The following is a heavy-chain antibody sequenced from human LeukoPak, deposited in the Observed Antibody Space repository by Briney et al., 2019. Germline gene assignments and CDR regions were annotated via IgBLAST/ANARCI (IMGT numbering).Heavy chain of an antibody. J-gene: IGHJ6*03. Sequence: PGGSLRLSCAASGFTFSSFEMNWVRQAPGRGLEWLSYISSSGNTIYYADSVKGRFTISRDNAKKSLYLQMSNLRAEDTAVYYCARVLRFLEWSTYYYYMDVWGKGTTVTVSS. CDR3: ARVLRFLEWSTYYYYMDV. CDR1: GFTFSSFE. CDR2: ISSSGNTI. D-gene: IGHD3-3*01. V-gene: IGHV3-48*03.